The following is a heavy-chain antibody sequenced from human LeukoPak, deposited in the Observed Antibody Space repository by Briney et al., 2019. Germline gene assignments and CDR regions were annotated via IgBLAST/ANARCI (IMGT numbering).Heavy chain of an antibody. CDR3: AKYGSCSSTSCYAYYYYYYMDV. J-gene: IGHJ6*03. CDR2: ISGSGGST. V-gene: IGHV3-23*01. D-gene: IGHD2-2*01. CDR1: GFTFSSYA. Sequence: PGGSLRLSCAAPGFTFSSYAMSWVRQAPGKGLEWVSAISGSGGSTYYADSVKGRFTISRDNSKNTLYLQMNSLRAEDTAVYYCAKYGSCSSTSCYAYYYYYYMDVWGKGTTVTVSS.